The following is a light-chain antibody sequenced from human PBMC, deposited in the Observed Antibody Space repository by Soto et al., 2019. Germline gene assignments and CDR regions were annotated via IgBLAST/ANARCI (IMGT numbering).Light chain of an antibody. J-gene: IGKJ1*01. CDR2: GAS. V-gene: IGKV3-20*01. CDR3: HQHGSSHEWT. Sequence: ILLTHSPGTLSLSPGERATLSCSASQSVGNSYLAWYQQRPGQAPRLLIYGASSRATGIPDRFSGSGSGTDSTLTISRLEPEDFAVYYCHQHGSSHEWTFGQATKVDIK. CDR1: QSVGNSY.